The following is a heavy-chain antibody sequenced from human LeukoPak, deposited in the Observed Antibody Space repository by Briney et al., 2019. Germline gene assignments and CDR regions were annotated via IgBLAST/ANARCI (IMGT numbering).Heavy chain of an antibody. D-gene: IGHD3-22*01. CDR1: GGSLSGHY. CDR3: ARLLDNDISGDPDTFDV. V-gene: IGHV4-59*11. CDR2: VSYTGRT. Sequence: LETLSLTCTVSGGSLSGHYWSWIRQPPGKRLKWTGYVSYTGRTKYNPSLQSRVTISIDTSKSQFSLKLTSVTSADTAVYPCARLLDNDISGDPDTFDVWGQGTTVIVSS. J-gene: IGHJ3*01.